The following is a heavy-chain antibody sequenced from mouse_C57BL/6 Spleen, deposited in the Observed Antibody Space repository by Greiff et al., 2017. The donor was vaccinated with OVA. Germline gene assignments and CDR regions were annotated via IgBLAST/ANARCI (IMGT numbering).Heavy chain of an antibody. D-gene: IGHD1-1*01. CDR1: GYTFTSYW. Sequence: VQLQQPGAELVKPGASVTLSCKASGYTFTSYWMHWVKQRPGRGLEWIGRIDPNSGGTKYNEKFKSKATLTVDKPSSTAYLQLGSLTSEDSAVYYGARDYGSLYWYFDVWGTGTTVTVSS. J-gene: IGHJ1*03. CDR2: IDPNSGGT. CDR3: ARDYGSLYWYFDV. V-gene: IGHV1-72*01.